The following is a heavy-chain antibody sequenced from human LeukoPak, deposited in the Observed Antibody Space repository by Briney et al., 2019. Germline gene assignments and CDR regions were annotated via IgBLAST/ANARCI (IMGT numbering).Heavy chain of an antibody. CDR2: IKQDGSEK. CDR1: GFTFDDYG. V-gene: IGHV3-7*01. D-gene: IGHD6-13*01. CDR3: AKLGGYSSSTHFDY. J-gene: IGHJ4*02. Sequence: PGGSLRLSCAASGFTFDDYGTSWVRQAPGKGLEWVANIKQDGSEKYYVDSVKGRFTISRDNAKNSLYLQMNSLRAEDTAVYYCAKLGGYSSSTHFDYWGQGTLVTVSS.